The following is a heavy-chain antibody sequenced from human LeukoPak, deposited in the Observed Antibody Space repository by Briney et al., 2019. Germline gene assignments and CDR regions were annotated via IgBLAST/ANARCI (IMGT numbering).Heavy chain of an antibody. CDR1: GDTDSRKTAA. D-gene: IGHD2-21*02. Sequence: SHTLSLTCAISGDTDSRKTAAWIWITQSPSRGIESLGGTNYRSKWYTEYAVSVKSRMTITVDTSKNKFSLQLTSVTPEDTAVYYCARDRGAGDWLDFWDQGALVTVSS. CDR2: TNYRSKWYT. V-gene: IGHV6-1*01. CDR3: ARDRGAGDWLDF. J-gene: IGHJ4*02.